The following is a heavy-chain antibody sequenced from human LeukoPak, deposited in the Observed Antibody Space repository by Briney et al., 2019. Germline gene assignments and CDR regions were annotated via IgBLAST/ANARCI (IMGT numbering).Heavy chain of an antibody. CDR2: INAGNGNT. J-gene: IGHJ3*02. CDR1: GYTFTSYA. CDR3: ARDMTMVRGVMVLLMDI. V-gene: IGHV1-3*01. D-gene: IGHD3-10*01. Sequence: ASVKVSCKASGYTFTSYAMHWVRQAPGQRLEWMGWINAGNGNTKYSQKFQGRVTITRDTSASTAYMELSSLRSGDTAVYYCARDMTMVRGVMVLLMDIWGQGTMVTVSS.